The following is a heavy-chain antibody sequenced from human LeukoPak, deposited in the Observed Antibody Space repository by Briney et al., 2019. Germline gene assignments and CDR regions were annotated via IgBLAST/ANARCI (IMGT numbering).Heavy chain of an antibody. Sequence: SVKVSCKASGGTFSSCAISWVRQAPGQGLEWMGRIIPILGIANYAQKFQGRVTITADKSTSTAYMELSSLRSEDTAVYYCASEWFGELPGIDYWGQGTLVTVSS. V-gene: IGHV1-69*04. CDR2: IIPILGIA. CDR1: GGTFSSCA. CDR3: ASEWFGELPGIDY. J-gene: IGHJ4*02. D-gene: IGHD3-10*01.